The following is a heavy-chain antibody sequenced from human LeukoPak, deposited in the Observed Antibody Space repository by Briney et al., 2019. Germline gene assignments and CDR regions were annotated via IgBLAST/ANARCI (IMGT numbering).Heavy chain of an antibody. CDR1: GYTLTELS. CDR3: ATVAYSSSSFDY. V-gene: IGHV1-24*01. CDR2: FDPEDGET. Sequence: ASVKVSCKVSGYTLTELSMHWVRQAPGKGLEWMGGFDPEDGETIYAQKSQGRVTMTEDTSTDTAYMELSSLRSEDTAVYYCATVAYSSSSFDYWGQGTLVTVSS. J-gene: IGHJ4*02. D-gene: IGHD6-6*01.